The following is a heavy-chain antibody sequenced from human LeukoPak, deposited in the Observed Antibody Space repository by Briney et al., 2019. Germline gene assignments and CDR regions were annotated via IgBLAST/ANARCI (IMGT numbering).Heavy chain of an antibody. CDR2: IIPIFGTA. J-gene: IGHJ6*03. CDR3: ARGGSYQLLTVYYYYYMDV. D-gene: IGHD2-2*01. CDR1: GYTFTGYY. V-gene: IGHV1-69*13. Sequence: GASVKVSCKASGYTFTGYYMHWVRPAPGQGLEWMGGIIPIFGTANYAQKFQGRVTITADESTSTAYMELSSLRSEDTAVYYCARGGSYQLLTVYYYYYMDVWGKGTTVTVSS.